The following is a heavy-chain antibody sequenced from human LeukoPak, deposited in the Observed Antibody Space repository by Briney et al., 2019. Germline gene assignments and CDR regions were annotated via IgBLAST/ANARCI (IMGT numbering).Heavy chain of an antibody. Sequence: SQTLSLTCAIXGXXVSXNSXXXXXXXXXXXRXLEWLGRTFYTSKWNNDYAVSVKSRITINPDTSKNHFSLQLNSVTPEDTAVYYCARRRYYDYTGFFDYWGQGTLVTVSS. V-gene: IGHV6-1*01. CDR1: GXXVSXNSXX. CDR3: ARRRYYDYTGFFDY. D-gene: IGHD3-22*01. CDR2: TFYTSKWNN. J-gene: IGHJ4*02.